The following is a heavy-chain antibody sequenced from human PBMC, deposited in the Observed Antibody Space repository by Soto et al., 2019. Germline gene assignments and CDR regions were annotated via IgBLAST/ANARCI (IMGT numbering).Heavy chain of an antibody. V-gene: IGHV4-4*07. CDR3: ARESTVVTLRTFDI. CDR2: IYTSGST. J-gene: IGHJ3*02. CDR1: GRSISGYF. Sequence: SETLCLTCTVSGRSISGYFCSWLRQPAGKGLEWIGRIYTSGSTNYNPSLKSRVTMSVDTSKNQFSLKLSSVTAADTAVYYCARESTVVTLRTFDIWGQGTMVT. D-gene: IGHD2-21*02.